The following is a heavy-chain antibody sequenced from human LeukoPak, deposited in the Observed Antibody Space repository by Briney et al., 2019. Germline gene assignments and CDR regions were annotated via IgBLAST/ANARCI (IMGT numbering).Heavy chain of an antibody. J-gene: IGHJ4*02. CDR2: IYPGDSDT. CDR1: GYSFTSYW. CDR3: ARGRRDGYNSPYYFDY. D-gene: IGHD5-24*01. Sequence: GESLKISCKGSGYSFTSYWIVWVRQMPGKGLEWMGIIYPGDSDTRCSPSFQGQVTISADKSISTAYLQWSSLKASDTAMYYCARGRRDGYNSPYYFDYWGQGTLVTVSS. V-gene: IGHV5-51*01.